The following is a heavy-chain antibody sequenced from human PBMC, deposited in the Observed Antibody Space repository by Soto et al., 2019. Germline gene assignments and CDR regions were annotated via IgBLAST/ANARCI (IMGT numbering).Heavy chain of an antibody. CDR2: ISGSGGST. Sequence: GRSLRLSCAASGFTFSSYAMSWVRQAPGKGLEWVSAISGSGGSTYYADSVKGRFTISRDNSKNTLYLQMNSLRAEDTAVYYCAKSPGVVRITFGGVIVPYYFDYWGQGTLVTVSS. V-gene: IGHV3-23*01. CDR1: GFTFSSYA. D-gene: IGHD3-16*02. J-gene: IGHJ4*02. CDR3: AKSPGVVRITFGGVIVPYYFDY.